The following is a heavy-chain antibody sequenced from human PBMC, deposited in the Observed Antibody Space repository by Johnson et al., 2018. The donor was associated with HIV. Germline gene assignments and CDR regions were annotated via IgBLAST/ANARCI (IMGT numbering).Heavy chain of an antibody. CDR3: ARGMARIAFDI. J-gene: IGHJ3*02. CDR2: IRSKANSYAT. CDR1: GFTFSGSA. Sequence: VQLVESGGGLVQPGGSLKLSCAASGFTFSGSAMHWVRQASGKGLAWVGRIRSKANSYATAYAASVKGRFTISRDDSKNTMYLQMNSLRAEDTAVYYCARGMARIAFDIWGQGTMVTVSS. V-gene: IGHV3-73*01. D-gene: IGHD5-24*01.